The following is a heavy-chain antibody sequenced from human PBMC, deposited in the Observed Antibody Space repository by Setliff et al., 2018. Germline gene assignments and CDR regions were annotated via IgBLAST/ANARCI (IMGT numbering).Heavy chain of an antibody. J-gene: IGHJ5*02. Sequence: SETLSLTCTVSGGSISSGSYYWSWIRQPAGKGLEWIGHIYTSGSTYYNPSLKSRVTISVDTSKNQFSLKLSSVTAADTAVYYCARASLGYDFWSGYYSPELWLDPWGQGTLVTVSS. CDR2: IYTSGST. D-gene: IGHD3-3*01. V-gene: IGHV4-61*09. CDR1: GGSISSGSYY. CDR3: ARASLGYDFWSGYYSPELWLDP.